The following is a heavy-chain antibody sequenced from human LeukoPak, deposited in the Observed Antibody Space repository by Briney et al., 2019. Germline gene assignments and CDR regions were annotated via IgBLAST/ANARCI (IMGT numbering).Heavy chain of an antibody. CDR1: GFTFSSYA. D-gene: IGHD1-26*01. Sequence: YPGGSLRLSCAASGFTFSSYAMSWVRQAPGKGLEWVSAISGSGGSTYYADSVKGRFTISRDNSKNTLYLQMSSLRAEDTAVYYCAKRWGLLRHFDYWGQGTLVTVSS. V-gene: IGHV3-23*01. CDR2: ISGSGGST. CDR3: AKRWGLLRHFDY. J-gene: IGHJ4*02.